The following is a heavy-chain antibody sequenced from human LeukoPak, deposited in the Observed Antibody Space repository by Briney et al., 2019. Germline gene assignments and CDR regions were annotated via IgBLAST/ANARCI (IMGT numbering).Heavy chain of an antibody. D-gene: IGHD6-13*01. Sequence: GGSLRLSCAASGFTFDDYAMRWVRQAPGKGLEWVSGISWNSGSIVYADSVKGRFTISRENAKKSLYLQMNSLRVEDTASYYCAKGGSSRYGTAFDIWGQGTMVTVSS. J-gene: IGHJ3*02. CDR3: AKGGSSRYGTAFDI. CDR2: ISWNSGSI. CDR1: GFTFDDYA. V-gene: IGHV3-9*01.